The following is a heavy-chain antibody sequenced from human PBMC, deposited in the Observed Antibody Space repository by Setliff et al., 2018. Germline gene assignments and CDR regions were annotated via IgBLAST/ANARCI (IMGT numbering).Heavy chain of an antibody. D-gene: IGHD1-1*01. V-gene: IGHV3-30*19. Sequence: GGSLRLSCVASGFTFSNYGMHWVRQAPGKGLEWVALISFDGSNEHYADSVKGRFTISRDNSINTVYLQMNSLRREDTAVYFCAREEVEPLSMTSYYYYMDVWGRGTTVTVSS. CDR1: GFTFSNYG. J-gene: IGHJ6*03. CDR3: AREEVEPLSMTSYYYYMDV. CDR2: ISFDGSNE.